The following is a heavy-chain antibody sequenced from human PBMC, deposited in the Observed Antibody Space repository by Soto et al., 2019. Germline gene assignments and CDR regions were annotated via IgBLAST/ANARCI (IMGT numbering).Heavy chain of an antibody. D-gene: IGHD3-10*01. CDR2: ISGSGGST. CDR1: GFTFSSYA. Sequence: GGSLRLSCAASGFTFSSYAMSWVRQAPGKGLEWVSAISGSGGSTYYADSVKGRFTISRDNSKNTLYLQMNSLRAEDTAVYYCAKYFNRALWFGELKYYYYYMDVWGKGTTVTVSS. V-gene: IGHV3-23*01. CDR3: AKYFNRALWFGELKYYYYYMDV. J-gene: IGHJ6*03.